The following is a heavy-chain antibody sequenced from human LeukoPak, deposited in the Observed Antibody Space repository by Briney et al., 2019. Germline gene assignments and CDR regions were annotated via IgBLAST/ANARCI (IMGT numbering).Heavy chain of an antibody. CDR1: GGSISNGDYY. V-gene: IGHV4-31*03. Sequence: SETLSLTCSVSGGSISNGDYYWSCIRQHPEKGLEWIGYIYYSGSAYYNPSLKGRVTVSIDTTKNQFSLRLSSVTAADTAVYYCARADFRGGYFASFEYWGQGTLVTVSS. CDR3: ARADFRGGYFASFEY. CDR2: IYYSGSA. J-gene: IGHJ4*02. D-gene: IGHD3-3*01.